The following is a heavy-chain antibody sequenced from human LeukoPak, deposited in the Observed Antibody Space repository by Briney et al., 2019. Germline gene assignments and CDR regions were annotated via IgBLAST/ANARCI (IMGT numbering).Heavy chain of an antibody. D-gene: IGHD3-22*01. J-gene: IGHJ4*02. Sequence: ASVKVSCKASGYIFTGYYMHWVRQAPGQGLEWMGWINPNSGGTNYAQKFQGRVTMTRDTSISTAYMELSRLRSDDTAVYYCARDGGPSYYYDSSGYFGYYFDYWGQGTLVTVSS. CDR3: ARDGGPSYYYDSSGYFGYYFDY. CDR1: GYIFTGYY. CDR2: INPNSGGT. V-gene: IGHV1-2*02.